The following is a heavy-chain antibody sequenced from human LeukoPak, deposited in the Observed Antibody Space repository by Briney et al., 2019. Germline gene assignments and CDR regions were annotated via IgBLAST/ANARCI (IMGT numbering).Heavy chain of an antibody. CDR2: INPNSGGT. V-gene: IGHV1-2*02. D-gene: IGHD1-14*01. Sequence: ASVTVSCKASGYTFTGYYMHWVRQAPGQGLEWMGWINPNSGGTNYAQKFQGRVTMTRDTSISTAYMELSRLRSEDTAVYYCARDRRPDRNLFDYWGQGTLVTVSS. CDR1: GYTFTGYY. CDR3: ARDRRPDRNLFDY. J-gene: IGHJ4*02.